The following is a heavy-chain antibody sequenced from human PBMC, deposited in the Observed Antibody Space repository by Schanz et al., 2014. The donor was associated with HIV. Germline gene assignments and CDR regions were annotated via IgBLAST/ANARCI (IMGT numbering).Heavy chain of an antibody. J-gene: IGHJ6*02. Sequence: QVQLVQSGAEVKKPGASVKVSCKASGYTFTDYYIHWVRQAPGQGLEWMGWIKPNNGGTYYAQKFKGRVTMTRDTSISTASMELSRLRYDDTAVYFCARGECDFWSGYCPHFHYFDLDVWGPGTSVTVSS. D-gene: IGHD3-3*01. CDR2: IKPNNGGT. CDR1: GYTFTDYY. V-gene: IGHV1-2*02. CDR3: ARGECDFWSGYCPHFHYFDLDV.